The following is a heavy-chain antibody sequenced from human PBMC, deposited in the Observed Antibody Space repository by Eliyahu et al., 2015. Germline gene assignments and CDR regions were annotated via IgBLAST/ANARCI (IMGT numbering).Heavy chain of an antibody. CDR2: XSAYNGNT. Sequence: QVQLVQSGAEVKKPGASVKVSCXASGXXFTSXGISWVRXAPGQGLEWMGWXSAYNGNTNYAQKLQGRVTMTTDTSTSTAYMELRSLRSDDTAVYYCARDRGYCSGGSCELDYWGQGTLVTVSS. V-gene: IGHV1-18*01. J-gene: IGHJ4*02. CDR1: GXXFTSXG. D-gene: IGHD2-15*01. CDR3: ARDRGYCSGGSCELDY.